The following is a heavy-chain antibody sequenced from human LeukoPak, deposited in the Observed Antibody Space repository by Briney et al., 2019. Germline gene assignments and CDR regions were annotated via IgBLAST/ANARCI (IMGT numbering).Heavy chain of an antibody. CDR3: ARTAGVAVAGSRQYFDY. J-gene: IGHJ4*02. CDR2: FYYSGNT. CDR1: GGSISSSSYY. D-gene: IGHD6-19*01. Sequence: KPSETLSPTCSVSGGSISSSSYYWGWIRQPPGKGLEWIGSFYYSGNTYYNPSLKSRVTISVDTSKNEFSLKLRSVTAADTAVYYCARTAGVAVAGSRQYFDYWGQGTLVTVSS. V-gene: IGHV4-39*01.